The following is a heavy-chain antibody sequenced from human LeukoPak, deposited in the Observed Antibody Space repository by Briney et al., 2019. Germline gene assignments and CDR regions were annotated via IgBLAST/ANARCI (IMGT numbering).Heavy chain of an antibody. Sequence: ASVKVSCKASGYTFTSYYMHWVRQAPGQGLEWMGIINPSGGSTSYAQKFQGRVTITADESTSTAYMELSSLRSEDTAVYYCASGRLGSSGYYFGFDYWGQGTLVTVSS. CDR1: GYTFTSYY. D-gene: IGHD3-22*01. V-gene: IGHV1-46*01. J-gene: IGHJ4*02. CDR3: ASGRLGSSGYYFGFDY. CDR2: INPSGGST.